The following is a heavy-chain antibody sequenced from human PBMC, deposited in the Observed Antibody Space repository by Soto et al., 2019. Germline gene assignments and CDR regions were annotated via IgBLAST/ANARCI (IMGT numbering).Heavy chain of an antibody. CDR3: TSRDGYNRFDD. CDR1: GFTFGDYA. J-gene: IGHJ4*02. V-gene: IGHV3-49*03. Sequence: GGSLRLSCTASGFTFGDYAMSWFRQAPGKGLEWVGFIRSKAYGGTTEYAASVKGRFTISRDDSKSIAYLQMNSLRTEDTAVYYCTSRDGYNRFDDWGQGTLVTVSS. CDR2: IRSKAYGGTT. D-gene: IGHD5-12*01.